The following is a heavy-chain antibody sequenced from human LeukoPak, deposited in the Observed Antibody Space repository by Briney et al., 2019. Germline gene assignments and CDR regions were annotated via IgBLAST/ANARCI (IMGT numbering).Heavy chain of an antibody. CDR3: AKGYTSESCRYFDP. CDR1: GFTFSGSD. CDR2: IRSKTNNYAT. V-gene: IGHV3-73*01. D-gene: IGHD3-10*01. J-gene: IGHJ5*02. Sequence: PGGSLRLSCAASGFTFSGSDIHWVRQASGKGLEWVGHIRSKTNNYATADAASVKGRFTFSRDDSKNTAYIQMNSLKTEDTAVYYCAKGYTSESCRYFDPWGQGTLVTVSS.